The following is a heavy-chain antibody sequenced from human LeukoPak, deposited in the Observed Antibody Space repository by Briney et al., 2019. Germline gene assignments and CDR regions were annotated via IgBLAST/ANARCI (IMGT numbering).Heavy chain of an antibody. Sequence: PSETLSLTCAVYGGSFSGHYWSWLRQPPGKGLEWIGEINHSGSTNYNPSLKSRVTISVDTSKNQFSLKLSSVTAADTAVYYCARGRGSGVRGFHQWGQGALVTVSS. CDR1: GGSFSGHY. CDR3: ARGRGSGVRGFHQ. V-gene: IGHV4-34*01. J-gene: IGHJ1*01. D-gene: IGHD2-15*01. CDR2: INHSGST.